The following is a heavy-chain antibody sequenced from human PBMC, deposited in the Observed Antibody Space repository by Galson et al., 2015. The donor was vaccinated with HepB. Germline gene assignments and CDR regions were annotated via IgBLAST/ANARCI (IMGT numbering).Heavy chain of an antibody. CDR2: INPNGGGT. CDR3: ARGWGQPGSPY. D-gene: IGHD3-16*01. J-gene: IGHJ4*02. Sequence: SVKVSCKASGYTFTDFYIHWVRQAPGKGLEWMGWINPNGGGTKFAQKFQGRVSMTRDSSVSTVNMELSSLTSDDTGMYFCARGWGQPGSPYWGQGTLVTVSS. CDR1: GYTFTDFY. V-gene: IGHV1-2*02.